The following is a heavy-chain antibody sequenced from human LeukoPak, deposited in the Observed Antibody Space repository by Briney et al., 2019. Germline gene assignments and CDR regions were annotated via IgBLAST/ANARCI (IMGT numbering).Heavy chain of an antibody. CDR3: ARGRFRLRVCANWFDP. D-gene: IGHD6-13*01. CDR2: MNPNSGNT. Sequence: ASVKVSCKASGYTFTSYDINWVRQATGQGLEWRGWMNPNSGNTGYAQKFQGRVTMTRNTSISTAYMELSSLRSEDTAVYYCARGRFRLRVCANWFDPWGQGTLVTVSS. J-gene: IGHJ5*02. CDR1: GYTFTSYD. V-gene: IGHV1-8*01.